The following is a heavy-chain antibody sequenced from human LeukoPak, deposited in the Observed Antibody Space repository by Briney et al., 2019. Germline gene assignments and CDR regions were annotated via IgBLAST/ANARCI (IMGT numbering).Heavy chain of an antibody. CDR3: ARDPSGRGYGDA. J-gene: IGHJ5*02. Sequence: PGGSLRLSCAASGFALSSYEMNWVRQAPGKGLEWDSYITSSGSTTYYADSVKGRFTISRDNAKNSLYLQMNSLRVEDTAVYYCARDPSGRGYGDAWGQGTLVTVSS. V-gene: IGHV3-48*03. CDR1: GFALSSYE. D-gene: IGHD5-12*01. CDR2: ITSSGSTT.